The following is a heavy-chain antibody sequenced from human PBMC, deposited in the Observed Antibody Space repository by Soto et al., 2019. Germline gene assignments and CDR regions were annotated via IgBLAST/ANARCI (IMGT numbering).Heavy chain of an antibody. CDR3: VSKGLDILTGYYSFDY. CDR1: GLTFSDYY. D-gene: IGHD3-9*01. J-gene: IGHJ4*02. V-gene: IGHV3-11*01. CDR2: ISSSGSTI. Sequence: QVQLVESGGGLVKPGGSLRLSFAASGLTFSDYYMSWIRQAPGKGLEWVSYISSSGSTIYYADSVKGRFTISRDNAKNSLYLQMNSLRAEDTAVYYCVSKGLDILTGYYSFDYWGQGTLVTVSS.